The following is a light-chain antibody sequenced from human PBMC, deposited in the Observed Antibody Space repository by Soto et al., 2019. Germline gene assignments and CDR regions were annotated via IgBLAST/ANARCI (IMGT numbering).Light chain of an antibody. CDR2: STS. J-gene: IGLJ2*01. CDR3: LLYYGGAQNVV. V-gene: IGLV7-43*01. CDR1: TGAVTSGYY. Sequence: QTVVTQEPSLTVSPGGTVTLTCASSTGAVTSGYYPNWFQQKPGQSPRPLIYSTSNKHSWTPARFSDSLLGGKAALTLSGVQPEDEAEYYCLLYYGGAQNVVFGGGTKVTVL.